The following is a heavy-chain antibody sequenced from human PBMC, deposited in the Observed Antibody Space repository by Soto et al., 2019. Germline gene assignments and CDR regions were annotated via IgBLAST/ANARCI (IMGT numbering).Heavy chain of an antibody. CDR1: GFTFSSYE. J-gene: IGHJ4*02. D-gene: IGHD3-10*01. CDR2: ISSSGSTI. Sequence: GGSLRLSCAASGFTFSSYEMNWVRQAPGKGLEWVSYISSSGSTIYYADSVKGRFTISRDNAKNSLYLQMNSLRAEDTAVYYCARSPYGSGSYYFDYWGQGTLVTVSS. V-gene: IGHV3-48*03. CDR3: ARSPYGSGSYYFDY.